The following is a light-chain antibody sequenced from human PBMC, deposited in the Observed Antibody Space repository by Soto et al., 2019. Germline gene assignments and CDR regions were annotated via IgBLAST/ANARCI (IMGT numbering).Light chain of an antibody. CDR2: AAS. CDR1: QGISSY. CDR3: QQLNSYPTT. V-gene: IGKV1-9*01. Sequence: DIQLTQSPSFLSASVGDRVTITCLASQGISSYLAWYQQKPGKAPKLLIYAASTLQSGVPSRFSGSGSGTEFTLTISSLQPEDFATYYCQQLNSYPTTFGPGTKVDIK. J-gene: IGKJ3*01.